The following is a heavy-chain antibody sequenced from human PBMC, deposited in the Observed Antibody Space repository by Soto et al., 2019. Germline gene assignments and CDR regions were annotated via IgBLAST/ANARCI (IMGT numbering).Heavy chain of an antibody. D-gene: IGHD5-12*01. Sequence: PGGSLRLSCAASGFTFSSYAMSWVRQAPGKGLEWVSAISGSGGSTYYADSVKGRFTISRDNSKNTLYLQMNSLRAEDTAVYYCAKVKRASGYDSIYYYYGMDVWGQGTTVTVSS. J-gene: IGHJ6*02. CDR2: ISGSGGST. CDR3: AKVKRASGYDSIYYYYGMDV. CDR1: GFTFSSYA. V-gene: IGHV3-23*01.